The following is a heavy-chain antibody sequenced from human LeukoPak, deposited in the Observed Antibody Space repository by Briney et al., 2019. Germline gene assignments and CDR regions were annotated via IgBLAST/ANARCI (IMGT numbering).Heavy chain of an antibody. CDR3: ARAHNWKYGTFDY. CDR2: FKQDVSEK. Sequence: GGSLRLSCAASGFTFSSYWMSWVRQAPGKGLEWVANFKQDVSEKYYVDSVKGRFTISRDNAKNSLYLQMNSLRVEDTAVYYCARAHNWKYGTFDYWGQGTLVTVSS. V-gene: IGHV3-7*01. D-gene: IGHD1-7*01. J-gene: IGHJ4*02. CDR1: GFTFSSYW.